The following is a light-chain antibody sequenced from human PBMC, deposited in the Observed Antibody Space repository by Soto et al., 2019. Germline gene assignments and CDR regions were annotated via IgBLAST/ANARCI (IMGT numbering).Light chain of an antibody. CDR2: AAS. J-gene: IGKJ1*01. Sequence: DIQMTQSPSSLSASLGDRVTITCRASQSISSYLNWYQQKPGKAPKLLIYAASSLQSGVPSRFSGSGSETEFTLTISSLFPDDFATYYCQQYNRYWTFGQGTKVDIK. CDR1: QSISSY. V-gene: IGKV1-39*01. CDR3: QQYNRYWT.